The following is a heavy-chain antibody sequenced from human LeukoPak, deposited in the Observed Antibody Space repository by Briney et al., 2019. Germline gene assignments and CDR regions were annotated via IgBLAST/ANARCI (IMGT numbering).Heavy chain of an antibody. D-gene: IGHD6-13*01. CDR3: ARDGYSSSWYLN. Sequence: GGSLRLSCAASGYTFSSYSMNWVRQAPGKGLEWVSSISSSSSYIYYADSVKGRFTISRDNAKNSLYLQMNSLRAEDTAVYYCARDGYSSSWYLNWGQGTLVTVSS. J-gene: IGHJ4*02. CDR2: ISSSSSYI. CDR1: GYTFSSYS. V-gene: IGHV3-21*01.